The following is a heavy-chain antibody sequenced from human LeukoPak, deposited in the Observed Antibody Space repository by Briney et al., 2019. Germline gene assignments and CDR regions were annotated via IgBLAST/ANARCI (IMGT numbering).Heavy chain of an antibody. V-gene: IGHV6-1*01. CDR3: ARDGCSGGSCYSNWFDP. Sequence: SQTLSLTCAISGDXVSSNSAAWNWIRQSPSRGLEWLGRTYYRSKWYNDYAVSVKSRITINPDTSKNQFSLQLNSVTPEDTAVYYCARDGCSGGSCYSNWFDPWGQGTLVTVSS. D-gene: IGHD2-15*01. CDR2: TYYRSKWYN. J-gene: IGHJ5*02. CDR1: GDXVSSNSAA.